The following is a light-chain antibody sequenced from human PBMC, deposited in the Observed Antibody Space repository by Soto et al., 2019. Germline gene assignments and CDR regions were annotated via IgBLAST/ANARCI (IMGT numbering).Light chain of an antibody. CDR2: LEGSGSY. CDR1: SGHSSYI. Sequence: QSVVTQSSSASASLGSSVKLTCTLSSGHSSYIIAWHQQQPGKAPRYLMKLEGSGSYNKVSGVPDRFSGSSSGADRYLTISNLQFVDQADYYYETWDSNILVFGGGTKLTVL. J-gene: IGLJ2*01. CDR3: ETWDSNILV. V-gene: IGLV4-60*02.